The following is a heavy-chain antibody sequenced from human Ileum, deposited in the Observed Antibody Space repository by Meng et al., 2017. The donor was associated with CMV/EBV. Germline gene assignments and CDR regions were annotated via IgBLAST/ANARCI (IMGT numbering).Heavy chain of an antibody. CDR3: ASGKSNLEY. D-gene: IGHD4-11*01. CDR2: FNHYGST. Sequence: QVQLQEWGAGRLKPSETLSLTGAVYGGSFSGYYWSWIRQVPGKGLEWIGEFNHYGSTNYNPSLKSRVTISVDTSKNQFSLNLSSVTAADTAVYYCASGKSNLEYWGQGTLVTVSS. V-gene: IGHV4-34*01. CDR1: GGSFSGYY. J-gene: IGHJ4*02.